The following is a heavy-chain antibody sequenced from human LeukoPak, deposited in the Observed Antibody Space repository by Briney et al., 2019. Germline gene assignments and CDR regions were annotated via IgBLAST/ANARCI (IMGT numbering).Heavy chain of an antibody. CDR3: AKNVVVKMYIDY. CDR2: MNQGGNDK. CDR1: KFTFSSYW. Sequence: GGSLRLSCAASKFTFSSYWMSWVRQAPGKGLEWVAYMNQGGNDKNYLDSVKGRFTISRDNAKNSLYLQMNSLRAEDTAIYYCAKNVVVKMYIDYWGQGTLVPVST. J-gene: IGHJ4*02. V-gene: IGHV3-7*03. D-gene: IGHD2-15*01.